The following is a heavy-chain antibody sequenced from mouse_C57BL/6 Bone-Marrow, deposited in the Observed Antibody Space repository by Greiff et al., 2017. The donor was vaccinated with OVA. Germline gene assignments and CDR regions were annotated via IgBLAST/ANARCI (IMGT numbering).Heavy chain of an antibody. CDR1: GYAFSSSW. J-gene: IGHJ1*03. CDR2: IYPGDGDT. D-gene: IGHD1-1*01. V-gene: IGHV1-82*01. CDR3: ASRYYYGSSYGYFDV. Sequence: QVQLQQSGPELVKPGASVKISCKASGYAFSSSWMNWVKQRPGKGLEWIGRIYPGDGDTNYNGKFKGQATLTADKSSSTAYMQLSSLTSEDSAVYFCASRYYYGSSYGYFDVWGTGTTVTVSS.